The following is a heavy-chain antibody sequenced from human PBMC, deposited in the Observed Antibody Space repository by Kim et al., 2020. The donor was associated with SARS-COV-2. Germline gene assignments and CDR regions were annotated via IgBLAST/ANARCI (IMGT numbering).Heavy chain of an antibody. V-gene: IGHV3-7*03. J-gene: IGHJ4*02. Sequence: GGSLRLSSVVSGFTFSTLWMSWVRQAPGKGLEWVANINQDGGEKDYVDSVKGRFTISRDNAKNSLYLQMNSLRAEDTAMYYCAKADTTLFTVGYWGQGTLVTVSS. CDR1: GFTFSTLW. CDR2: INQDGGEK. D-gene: IGHD5-18*01. CDR3: AKADTTLFTVGY.